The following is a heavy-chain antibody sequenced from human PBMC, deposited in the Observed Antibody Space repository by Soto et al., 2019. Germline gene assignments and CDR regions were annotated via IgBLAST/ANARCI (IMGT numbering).Heavy chain of an antibody. CDR1: GYTFTDYD. CDR2: MNPNSGNT. V-gene: IGHV1-8*01. J-gene: IGHJ5*02. Sequence: ASVKVSCKASGYTFTDYDINWVRQASGQGLEWMGWMNPNSGNTGYAQKFQGRVTMTRNTSISTAYMELSSLRSEDTAVYYCARAPQRRITIFGETYNWFDPWGQGTLVTVSS. D-gene: IGHD3-3*01. CDR3: ARAPQRRITIFGETYNWFDP.